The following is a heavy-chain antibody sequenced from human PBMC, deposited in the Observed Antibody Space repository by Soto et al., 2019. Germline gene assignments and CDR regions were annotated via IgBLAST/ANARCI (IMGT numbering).Heavy chain of an antibody. CDR3: ARVLAAAGMFYYYYGMDV. D-gene: IGHD6-13*01. V-gene: IGHV1-69*06. J-gene: IGHJ6*02. CDR1: VGTFSSYA. CDR2: IIPIFGTA. Sequence: SVKVSCKASVGTFSSYAISWVRQAPGQGLEWMGGIIPIFGTANYAQKFQGRVTITADKSTSTAYMELSSLRSEDAAVYYCARVLAAAGMFYYYYGMDVWGQGTTVTVSS.